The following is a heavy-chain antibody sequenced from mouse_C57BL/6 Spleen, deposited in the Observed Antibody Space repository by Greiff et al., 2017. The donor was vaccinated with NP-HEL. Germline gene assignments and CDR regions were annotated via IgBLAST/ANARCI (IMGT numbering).Heavy chain of an antibody. CDR3: ARGGIRRYFDV. Sequence: VQLQQPGAELVRPGTSVKLSCKASGYTFTSYWMHWVKQRPGQGLEWIGVIDPSDSYTNYNQKFKGKATLTVDTSSSTAYMQLSSLTSEDSAVYYCARGGIRRYFDVWGTGTTVTVSS. CDR2: IDPSDSYT. J-gene: IGHJ1*03. CDR1: GYTFTSYW. V-gene: IGHV1-59*01. D-gene: IGHD2-12*01.